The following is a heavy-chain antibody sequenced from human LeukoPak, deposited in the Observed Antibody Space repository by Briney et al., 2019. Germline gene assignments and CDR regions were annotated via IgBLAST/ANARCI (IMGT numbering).Heavy chain of an antibody. V-gene: IGHV3-74*01. Sequence: GGSLRLSRAASGFTFSNYWMHWVRQAPGKGLVWVSRINSDGSSTSYADSVKGRFTVSRDNAKSTLYLQMNSLRAEDTAVYYYARVSSGSYFGYYYYYMDVWGKGTTVTVSS. CDR1: GFTFSNYW. CDR3: ARVSSGSYFGYYYYYMDV. CDR2: INSDGSST. J-gene: IGHJ6*03. D-gene: IGHD1-26*01.